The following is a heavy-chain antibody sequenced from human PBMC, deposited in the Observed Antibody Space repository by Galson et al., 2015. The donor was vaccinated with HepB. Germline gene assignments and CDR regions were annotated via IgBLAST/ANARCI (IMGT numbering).Heavy chain of an antibody. J-gene: IGHJ4*02. Sequence: SLRLSCAASGFTFSDYYMSWIRQAPGKGLEWVSYISSSSSYTNYADSVKGRFTISRDNAKNSLYLQMNSLRAEDTAVYYCARVIGSGWYGGWVDFWGQGTLVTVSS. D-gene: IGHD6-19*01. V-gene: IGHV3-11*06. CDR2: ISSSSSYT. CDR3: ARVIGSGWYGGWVDF. CDR1: GFTFSDYY.